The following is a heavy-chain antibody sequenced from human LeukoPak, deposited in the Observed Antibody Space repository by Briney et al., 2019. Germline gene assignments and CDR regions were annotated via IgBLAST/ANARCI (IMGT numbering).Heavy chain of an antibody. J-gene: IGHJ5*02. CDR1: GGSISSSSYY. V-gene: IGHV4-39*07. Sequence: PSETLSLTCTVSGGSISSSSYYWGWIRQPPGKGLEWIGEINHSGSTNYNPSLKSRVTISVDTSKNQFSLKLSSVTAADTAVYYCARGRVAAAGINWFDPWGQGTLVTVSS. CDR2: INHSGST. CDR3: ARGRVAAAGINWFDP. D-gene: IGHD6-13*01.